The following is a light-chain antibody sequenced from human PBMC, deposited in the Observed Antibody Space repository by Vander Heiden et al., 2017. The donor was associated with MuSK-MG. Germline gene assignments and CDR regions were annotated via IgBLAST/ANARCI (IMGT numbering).Light chain of an antibody. Sequence: SALTQPASVSGSPGPSITISCAGTSSDVGGYNYVSWYQQYPGKAPKLIIFDVSNRPSGVSNRFSGSKSGNTASLTISGLQSEDEADYYCSSYTSSTSRVFGTGTKVTLL. CDR3: SSYTSSTSRV. J-gene: IGLJ1*01. V-gene: IGLV2-14*03. CDR2: DVS. CDR1: SSDVGGYNY.